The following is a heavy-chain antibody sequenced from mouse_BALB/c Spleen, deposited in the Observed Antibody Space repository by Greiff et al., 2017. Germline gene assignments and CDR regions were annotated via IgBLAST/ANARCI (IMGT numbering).Heavy chain of an antibody. Sequence: LVESGGGLVKPGGSLKLSCAASGFTFSSYAMSWVRQTPEKRLEWVATISSGGSYTYYPDSVKGRFTISRDNAKNTLYLQMSSLRSEDTAMYYCARRGGYDEAMDYWGQGTSVTVSS. CDR2: ISSGGSYT. J-gene: IGHJ4*01. D-gene: IGHD2-2*01. CDR3: ARRGGYDEAMDY. V-gene: IGHV5-9-3*01. CDR1: GFTFSSYA.